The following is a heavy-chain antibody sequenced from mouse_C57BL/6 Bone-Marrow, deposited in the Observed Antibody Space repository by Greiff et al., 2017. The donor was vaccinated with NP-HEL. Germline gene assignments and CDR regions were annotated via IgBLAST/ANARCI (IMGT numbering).Heavy chain of an antibody. CDR2: IDPSSSGT. Sequence: VQLQQPGAELVKPGASVKLSCKASGFTFTSYWMHWVQQRPGRGLAWIESIDPSSSGTNYNEKFKSQATLTVDKPASTAYMKLSRLTSEDPAVYECARGVDYGSSLAWFAYWGRGTLVTVSA. CDR1: GFTFTSYW. V-gene: IGHV1-72*01. J-gene: IGHJ3*01. CDR3: ARGVDYGSSLAWFAY. D-gene: IGHD1-1*01.